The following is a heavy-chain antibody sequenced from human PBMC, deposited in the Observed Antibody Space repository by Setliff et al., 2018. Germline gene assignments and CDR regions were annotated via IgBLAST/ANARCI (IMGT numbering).Heavy chain of an antibody. J-gene: IGHJ5*02. D-gene: IGHD4-17*01. Sequence: ASVKVSCKASAHIFKSYGISWVRQAPGQGLEWVGWISSYNDVASYAQRFQGRVTLTTDTSTSAAYMELSSLRSEDTAVYFCARGSSVTTGGPQFDPWGQGTLVTVSS. CDR3: ARGSSVTTGGPQFDP. V-gene: IGHV1-18*01. CDR1: AHIFKSYG. CDR2: ISSYNDVA.